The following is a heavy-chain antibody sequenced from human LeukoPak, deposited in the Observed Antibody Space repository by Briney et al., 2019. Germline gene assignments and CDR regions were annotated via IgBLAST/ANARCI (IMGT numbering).Heavy chain of an antibody. V-gene: IGHV3-23*01. Sequence: PGGSLRLSCAASGFAFSSYVMSWVRQAPGKGLEWVSAISGSGGSTYYADSVKGRFTISRDNSKNTLYLQMISLRAEDTAVYYCAKDWRRGYSYGFDYWGQGTLVTVSS. CDR2: ISGSGGST. CDR1: GFAFSSYV. CDR3: AKDWRRGYSYGFDY. J-gene: IGHJ4*02. D-gene: IGHD5-18*01.